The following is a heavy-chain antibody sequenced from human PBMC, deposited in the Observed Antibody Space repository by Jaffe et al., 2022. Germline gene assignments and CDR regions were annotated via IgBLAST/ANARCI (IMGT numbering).Heavy chain of an antibody. Sequence: EVQLLESGGGLVLPGGSLRLSCAASGFTFSSFAMSWVRQAPGKDLECVSSITGGGGITYYADSVKGRFTISRDNSKNTLYLQMNSLRADDTAVYYCAKDFLWGAVAGPFEYWGQGTLVTVSS. J-gene: IGHJ4*02. V-gene: IGHV3-23*01. D-gene: IGHD6-19*01. CDR3: AKDFLWGAVAGPFEY. CDR2: ITGGGGIT. CDR1: GFTFSSFA.